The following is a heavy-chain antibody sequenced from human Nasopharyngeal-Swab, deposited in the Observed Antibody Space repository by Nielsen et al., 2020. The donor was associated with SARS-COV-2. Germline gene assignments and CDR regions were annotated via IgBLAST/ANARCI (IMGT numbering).Heavy chain of an antibody. CDR2: IHHTGNT. V-gene: IGHV4-4*09. Sequence: SETLSLTCTVSGGSISGFHWSWIRQPPGKGLEWIGYIHHTGNTKVSPSLGSRVTMSVDTSKRQFSLMQTAVTAADTAVYYCARGFDYWGQGTLVTVSS. CDR3: ARGFDY. CDR1: GGSISGFH. J-gene: IGHJ4*02.